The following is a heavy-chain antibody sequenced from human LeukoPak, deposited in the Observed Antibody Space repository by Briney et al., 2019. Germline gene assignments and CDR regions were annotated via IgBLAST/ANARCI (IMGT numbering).Heavy chain of an antibody. CDR2: VSGSGANT. Sequence: PGGSLRLSCAASGFTLRSSVLTFSGYEMNWVGQAPGKGLEWIAYVSGSGANTYYADSVRGRFTVSRDNANNSLSLQMTGLRAGDTAFYYCVRDRFCGGECGSPWYFDLWGRGILVTVSS. CDR3: VRDRFCGGECGSPWYFDL. J-gene: IGHJ2*01. V-gene: IGHV3-48*03. CDR1: GFTLRSSVLTFSGYE. D-gene: IGHD2-21*01.